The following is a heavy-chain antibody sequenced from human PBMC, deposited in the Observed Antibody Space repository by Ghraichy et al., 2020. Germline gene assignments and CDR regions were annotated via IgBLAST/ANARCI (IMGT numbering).Heavy chain of an antibody. J-gene: IGHJ6*02. CDR3: ARVRNYGDYGQYYYYGMDV. D-gene: IGHD4-17*01. Sequence: ASVKVSCKASGYTFTSYGISWVRQAPGQGLEWMGWISAYNGNTNYAQKLQGRVTMTTDTSTSTAYMELRSLRSDDTAVYYCARVRNYGDYGQYYYYGMDVWGQGTTVTVSS. CDR2: ISAYNGNT. CDR1: GYTFTSYG. V-gene: IGHV1-18*01.